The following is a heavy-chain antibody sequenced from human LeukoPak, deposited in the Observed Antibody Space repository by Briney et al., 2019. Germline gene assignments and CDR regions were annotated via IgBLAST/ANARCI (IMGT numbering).Heavy chain of an antibody. CDR3: ARDRYDGGYYYYMDV. Sequence: GGSLRLSCAASGFTFSSYSTNWVRQAPGKGLEWVSYISSSSSTIYYADSVKGRFTISRDNAKNSLYLQMNSLRAEDTAVYYCARDRYDGGYYYYMDVWGKGTTVTVSS. CDR1: GFTFSSYS. CDR2: ISSSSSTI. D-gene: IGHD2-15*01. V-gene: IGHV3-48*04. J-gene: IGHJ6*03.